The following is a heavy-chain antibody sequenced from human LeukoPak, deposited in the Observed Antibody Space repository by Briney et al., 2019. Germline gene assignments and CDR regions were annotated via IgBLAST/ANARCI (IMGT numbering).Heavy chain of an antibody. Sequence: PWGSLRLSCAASGFTFSSYGMHWVRQAPGKGLEWVAVISYDGSNKYYADSVKGRFTISRDNSKNTLYLQMNSLRAEDTAVYYCATPGFGYWGQGTLVTVSS. CDR1: GFTFSSYG. J-gene: IGHJ4*02. CDR2: ISYDGSNK. V-gene: IGHV3-30*03. CDR3: ATPGFGY. D-gene: IGHD3-10*01.